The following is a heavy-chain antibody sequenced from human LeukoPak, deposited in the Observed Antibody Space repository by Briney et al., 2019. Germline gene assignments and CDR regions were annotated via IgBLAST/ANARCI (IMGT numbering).Heavy chain of an antibody. J-gene: IGHJ4*02. Sequence: GGSLRLSCAASGFTFSSYAMHWVRQAPGKGLEWVAVISYDGSNKYYADSVKGRFTISRDNSKNTLYLQMNSLRAEDTAVYYCARDGRARGGYYFDYWGQGTLVTVSS. CDR1: GFTFSSYA. CDR2: ISYDGSNK. V-gene: IGHV3-30-3*01. CDR3: ARDGRARGGYYFDY. D-gene: IGHD3-10*01.